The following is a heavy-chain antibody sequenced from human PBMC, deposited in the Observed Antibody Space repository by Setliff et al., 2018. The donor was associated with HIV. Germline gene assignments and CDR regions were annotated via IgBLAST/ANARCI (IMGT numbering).Heavy chain of an antibody. CDR3: ARHGRSHGGNSIRLAFDY. CDR1: GDSISNYY. J-gene: IGHJ4*02. CDR2: IYTTGST. Sequence: PSETLSLTCTVSGDSISNYYWSWVRQPPGKGLEWIGYIYTTGSTNYNPSLKSRVTMSVDTSKNQFSLKLSSVTAADTAVYYCARHGRSHGGNSIRLAFDYWGQGTLVTVSS. D-gene: IGHD2-21*02. V-gene: IGHV4-4*09.